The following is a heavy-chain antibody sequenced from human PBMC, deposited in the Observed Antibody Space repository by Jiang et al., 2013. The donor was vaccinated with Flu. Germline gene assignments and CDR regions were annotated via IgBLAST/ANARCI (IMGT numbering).Heavy chain of an antibody. CDR2: IKMDGSEK. D-gene: IGHD4-11*01. Sequence: QLVESGGGLVQPGGSLRLSCAASGFTFTSYWMTWVRQAPGKGLEWVANIKMDGSEKNYVDSVKGRFTISRDNAKKSLYLQMNSLRAEDTAVYYCARRNVFDYWGQGTLVSVSS. V-gene: IGHV3-7*03. CDR3: ARRNVFDY. CDR1: GFTFTSYW. J-gene: IGHJ4*02.